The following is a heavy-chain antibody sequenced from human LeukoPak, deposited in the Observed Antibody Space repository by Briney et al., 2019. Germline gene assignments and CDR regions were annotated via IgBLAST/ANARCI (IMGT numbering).Heavy chain of an antibody. J-gene: IGHJ6*02. CDR1: GFTFDDYA. CDR3: AKELTTVTTYYGMDV. Sequence: GRSLRLSCAASGFTFDDYAMHWVRQAPGKGLEWVSGISWNSGSIGYADSVKGRFTISRDNAKNSLYPQMNSLRAEDTALYYCAKELTTVTTYYGMDVWGQGTTVTVSS. V-gene: IGHV3-9*01. D-gene: IGHD4-17*01. CDR2: ISWNSGSI.